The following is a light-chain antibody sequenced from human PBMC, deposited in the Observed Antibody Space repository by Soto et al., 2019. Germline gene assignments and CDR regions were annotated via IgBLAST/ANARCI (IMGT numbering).Light chain of an antibody. V-gene: IGLV1-40*01. CDR1: SSNIGAGYD. Sequence: QSVLTQPPSVSGAPGQRVTISCTGSSSNIGAGYDVHWYQQLPGTAPKLLIFGNGNRPSGVPDRFSGSKSDTSASLAITGLQAEDEADYYCQTYDSSLSGLFVFGTGNKVTXL. CDR3: QTYDSSLSGLFV. J-gene: IGLJ1*01. CDR2: GNG.